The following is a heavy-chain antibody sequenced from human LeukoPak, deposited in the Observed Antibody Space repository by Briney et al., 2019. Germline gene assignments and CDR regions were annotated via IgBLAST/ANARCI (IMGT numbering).Heavy chain of an antibody. CDR3: AGGGDFDY. J-gene: IGHJ4*02. CDR1: GLSFSIYF. CDR2: ISRTSEYI. Sequence: GGSLRLSCAASGLSFSIYFMNWVRQAPGKGLEWVSSISRTSEYIHYADSVRGRFAISRDNAKNSVYLQMNSLRAEDTAVYFCAGGGDFDYWGQGILVTVSA. V-gene: IGHV3-21*01. D-gene: IGHD3-16*01.